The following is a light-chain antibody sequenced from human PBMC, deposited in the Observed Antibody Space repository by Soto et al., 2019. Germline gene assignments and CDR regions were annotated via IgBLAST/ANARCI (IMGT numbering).Light chain of an antibody. Sequence: VLTQSPATLSLSPGERATLSCRASENVRTFVDWYQQKPGQAPRLLIYGASNRATDIPARFSGSGSGTDFTLTISSLEPEDFAVYYCQQRSNWPFTFGGGTKVDIK. V-gene: IGKV3-11*01. CDR2: GAS. J-gene: IGKJ4*01. CDR3: QQRSNWPFT. CDR1: ENVRTF.